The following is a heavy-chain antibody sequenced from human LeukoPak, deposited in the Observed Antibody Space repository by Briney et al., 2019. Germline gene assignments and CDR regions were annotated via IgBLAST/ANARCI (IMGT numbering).Heavy chain of an antibody. CDR3: ARGGSGAARRDYCYGMDV. J-gene: IGHJ6*02. CDR1: GGTFSSYA. Sequence: SVKVSCKASGGTFSSYAISWVRQAPGQGLEWMGGIIPIFGTANYAQKFQGRVTITADESTSTAYMELSSLRSEDTAVYYCARGGSGAARRDYCYGMDVWGQGTTVTVSS. D-gene: IGHD6-6*01. CDR2: IIPIFGTA. V-gene: IGHV1-69*13.